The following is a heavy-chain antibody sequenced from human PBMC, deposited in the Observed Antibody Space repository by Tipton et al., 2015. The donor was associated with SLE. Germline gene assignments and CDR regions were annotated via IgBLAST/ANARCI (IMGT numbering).Heavy chain of an antibody. J-gene: IGHJ6*03. CDR1: GDSMNSYH. D-gene: IGHD1-26*01. CDR3: ARGYSGSYYYYYYMDV. CDR2: IYYSGST. Sequence: TLSLTCTVSGDSMNSYHWSWIRQPPGKGLEWIGYIYYSGSTNYNPSLKSRVTISVDTSKNQFSLKLSSVTAADTAVYYCARGYSGSYYYYYYMDVWGKGTTVTVSS. V-gene: IGHV4-59*01.